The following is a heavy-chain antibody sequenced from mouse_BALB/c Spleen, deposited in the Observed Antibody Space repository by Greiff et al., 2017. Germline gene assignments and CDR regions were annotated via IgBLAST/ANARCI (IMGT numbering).Heavy chain of an antibody. V-gene: IGHV1S29*02. J-gene: IGHJ2*01. Sequence: EVQLQQSGPELVKPGASVKISCKASGYTFTDYNMHWVKQSHGKSLEWIGYIYPYNGGTGYNQKFKSKATLTVDNSSSTAYMELRSLTSEDSAVYYCARYYYGSPLFDYWGQGTTLTVSS. CDR3: ARYYYGSPLFDY. D-gene: IGHD1-1*01. CDR1: GYTFTDYN. CDR2: IYPYNGGT.